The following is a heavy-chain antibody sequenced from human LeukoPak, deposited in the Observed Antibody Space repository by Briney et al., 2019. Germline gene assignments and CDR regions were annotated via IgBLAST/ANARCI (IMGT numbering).Heavy chain of an antibody. J-gene: IGHJ4*02. CDR1: GFTFSSYA. CDR2: ISGSGGST. CDR3: AKVSPGYCSGGSCPYYFDY. D-gene: IGHD2-15*01. Sequence: PGGSLRLSCAASGFTFSSYAMSWVRQAPGKGLEWVSAISGSGGSTYYADSVKGRFTISRDNPKNTLYLQMNSLRAEDTAVYYCAKVSPGYCSGGSCPYYFDYWGQGTLVTVSS. V-gene: IGHV3-23*01.